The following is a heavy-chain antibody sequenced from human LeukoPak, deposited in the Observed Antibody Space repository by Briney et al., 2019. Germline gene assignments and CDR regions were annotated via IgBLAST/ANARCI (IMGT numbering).Heavy chain of an antibody. J-gene: IGHJ4*02. V-gene: IGHV3-48*03. CDR3: ASGCSGGSCYSPFDY. Sequence: PGGSLRLSCAASGFTFSSYVMNWVRQAPGKGLEWVSYISSSGSTIYYADSVKGRFTISRDNAKNSLYLQMNSLRAEDTAVYYCASGCSGGSCYSPFDYWGQGTLVTVSS. CDR2: ISSSGSTI. D-gene: IGHD2-15*01. CDR1: GFTFSSYV.